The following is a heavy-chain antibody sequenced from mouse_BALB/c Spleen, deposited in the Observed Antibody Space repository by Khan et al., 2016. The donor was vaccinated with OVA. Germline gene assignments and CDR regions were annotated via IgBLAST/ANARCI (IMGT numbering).Heavy chain of an antibody. D-gene: IGHD2-2*01. Sequence: EVKLQESGGGLVQPGGSLKLSCAASGFDFSRYWMSWVRQAPGKGLEWIGEINPDSRTINYTPFLKDKFIISRDNAKNTLYLQMGKVRSEETALYFCASWGYYGYLDVWGAGTTVTVSS. J-gene: IGHJ1*01. CDR1: GFDFSRYW. CDR2: INPDSRTI. CDR3: ASWGYYGYLDV. V-gene: IGHV4-1*02.